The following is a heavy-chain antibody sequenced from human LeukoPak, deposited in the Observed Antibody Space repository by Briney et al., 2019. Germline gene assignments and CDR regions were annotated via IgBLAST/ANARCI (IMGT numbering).Heavy chain of an antibody. D-gene: IGHD5-24*01. CDR2: IYYSGST. CDR3: ARLDMWGKRDGYYPDY. V-gene: IGHV4-39*01. J-gene: IGHJ4*02. CDR1: GGSISSSSYY. Sequence: SSETLSLTCTVSGGSISSSSYYWGWIRQPPGKGLEWIGSIYYSGSTYYNPSLKSRVTISVDTSKNQFSLKLSSVTAADTAVYYCARLDMWGKRDGYYPDYWGQGTLVTVSS.